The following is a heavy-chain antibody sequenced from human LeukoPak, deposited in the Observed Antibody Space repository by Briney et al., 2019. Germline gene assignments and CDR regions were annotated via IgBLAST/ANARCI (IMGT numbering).Heavy chain of an antibody. CDR1: GFTFSSYA. Sequence: GGSLRLSCAASGFTFSSYAMHWVRQAPGKGLEYVSAISSNGGSTYYANSVKGRFTISRDNSKNTLYLQMGSRRAEDMAVYYCAAGRGTTAFDYWGQGTLVTVSS. CDR3: AAGRGTTAFDY. J-gene: IGHJ4*02. V-gene: IGHV3-64*01. CDR2: ISSNGGST. D-gene: IGHD1-1*01.